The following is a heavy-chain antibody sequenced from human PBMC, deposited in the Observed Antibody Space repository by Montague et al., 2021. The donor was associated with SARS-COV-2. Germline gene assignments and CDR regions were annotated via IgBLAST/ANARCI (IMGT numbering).Heavy chain of an antibody. J-gene: IGHJ5*01. CDR2: IYYTGSR. CDR1: GDSVSRGSSY. V-gene: IGHV4-61*01. CDR3: ARHARGEGYTSWFDS. Sequence: SETLSLTGTVSGDSVSRGSSYWSWIRQPPGKGLEWIGYIYYTGSRKYNSSLKSRLTISVDTSKNQFSLKLSSVTAADTVVYYCARHARGEGYTSWFDSWGQGTLVTVSS. D-gene: IGHD5-24*01.